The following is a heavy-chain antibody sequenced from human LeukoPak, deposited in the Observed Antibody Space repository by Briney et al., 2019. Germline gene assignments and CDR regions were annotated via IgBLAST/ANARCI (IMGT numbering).Heavy chain of an antibody. J-gene: IGHJ3*02. V-gene: IGHV1-2*02. CDR1: GYTFTGYY. CDR2: INSNSGGT. D-gene: IGHD5-24*01. CDR3: AREIPLMADFDI. Sequence: ASVTVSCKASGYTFTGYYMHWVRQAPGQGLEWMGWINSNSGGTNYAHNFRGRVTITRDSSISTAYMVLSRLGSDDTAVYYCAREIPLMADFDIWGQGTMVTVSS.